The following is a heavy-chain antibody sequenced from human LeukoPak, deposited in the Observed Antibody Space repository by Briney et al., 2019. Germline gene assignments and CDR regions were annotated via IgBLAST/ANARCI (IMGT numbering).Heavy chain of an antibody. Sequence: GGSLRLSCAASEFTFSSYGMHWVRQAPGKGLEWVAVISYDGSNKYYADSVKGRFTISRDNSKDTLYLQMNSLRAEDTAVYYCAKSEVSGITMVRGVYHWGQGTLVTVSS. CDR2: ISYDGSNK. V-gene: IGHV3-30*18. J-gene: IGHJ5*02. D-gene: IGHD3-10*01. CDR3: AKSEVSGITMVRGVYH. CDR1: EFTFSSYG.